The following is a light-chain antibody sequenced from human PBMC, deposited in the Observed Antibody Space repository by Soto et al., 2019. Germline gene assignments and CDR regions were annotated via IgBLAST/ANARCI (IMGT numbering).Light chain of an antibody. V-gene: IGLV2-14*01. J-gene: IGLJ2*01. Sequence: QSVLTQPASVTGSPGQSITISCTGTSSDVGGYNYVSWYQQHPGKAPKLKIYNVSNRPSGVSNRFSGSKSGNTASLTISGLQAEDEADYYCSSYTSSNTVVFGGGTKLTVL. CDR2: NVS. CDR3: SSYTSSNTVV. CDR1: SSDVGGYNY.